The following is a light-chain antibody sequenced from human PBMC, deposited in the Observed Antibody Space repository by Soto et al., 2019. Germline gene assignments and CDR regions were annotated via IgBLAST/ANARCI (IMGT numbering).Light chain of an antibody. CDR1: SSNIGSNY. V-gene: IGLV1-47*01. CDR3: AAWDDSLRAVV. CDR2: RND. J-gene: IGLJ2*01. Sequence: QSVLTQPQSASGTPGQRVTISCSGSSSNIGSNYVYWYQQFPGSAPKLLIYRNDQLPSGVPDRFSGSKSGTSASLAISGPRSEDEADYYCAAWDDSLRAVVFVGGTQLTVL.